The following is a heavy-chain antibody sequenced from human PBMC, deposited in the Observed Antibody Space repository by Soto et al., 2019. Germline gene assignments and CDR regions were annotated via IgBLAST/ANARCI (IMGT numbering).Heavy chain of an antibody. J-gene: IGHJ5*02. Sequence: SQTLSLTCVISGDSVSTNGAAWNWIRQSPSRGLEWLGRTYYRSKWYNDYAVSVKSRITINPDTSKSQFSLQLNSVTPEDTAVYYCARDKHDNFNRGIGFDTWGQGILVTVSS. V-gene: IGHV6-1*01. CDR3: ARDKHDNFNRGIGFDT. D-gene: IGHD1-1*01. CDR2: TYYRSKWYN. CDR1: GDSVSTNGAA.